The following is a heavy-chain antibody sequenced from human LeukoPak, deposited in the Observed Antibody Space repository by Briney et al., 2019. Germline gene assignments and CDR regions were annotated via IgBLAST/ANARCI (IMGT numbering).Heavy chain of an antibody. V-gene: IGHV4-34*01. Sequence: SETVSLTCAVYGGSFSGYYWIWLPQPPGKGLEGIGEINHSESTKYNPSLKSQVIMSVDTSKKHFSLKLSAVTAADTAVYYCARPQYSYGPLGYWGQGTLVTVSS. CDR2: INHSEST. CDR3: ARPQYSYGPLGY. J-gene: IGHJ4*02. D-gene: IGHD5-18*01. CDR1: GGSFSGYY.